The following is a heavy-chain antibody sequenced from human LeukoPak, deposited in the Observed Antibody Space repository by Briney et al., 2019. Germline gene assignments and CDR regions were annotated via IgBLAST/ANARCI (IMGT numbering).Heavy chain of an antibody. CDR3: ARVRVSSYYGMDI. CDR1: EFAFSSYA. Sequence: GGSLRLSCAASEFAFSSYAMSWVRQAPGKGLEWVSTISGSGHFTYYADSVKGRFTISRDNAKNSLYLQMNSLRAEDTAVYYCARVRVSSYYGMDIWGQGTTVTVSS. D-gene: IGHD2/OR15-2a*01. CDR2: ISGSGHFT. J-gene: IGHJ6*02. V-gene: IGHV3-23*01.